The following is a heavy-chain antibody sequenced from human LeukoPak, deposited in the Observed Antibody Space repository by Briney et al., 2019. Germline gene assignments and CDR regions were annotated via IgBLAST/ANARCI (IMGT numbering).Heavy chain of an antibody. CDR2: IGDSGTNT. Sequence: GGTLRLSCAASGLTFTSHAMTWVRQTPGKGLEWVAGIGDSGTNTYYADSVKGRFTISRDNSKNTVYLQMNSLRAEDTAVYYCATRPPSGTYFGVFDYWGQGTLVTVSS. CDR1: GLTFTSHA. CDR3: ATRPPSGTYFGVFDY. J-gene: IGHJ4*02. D-gene: IGHD1-26*01. V-gene: IGHV3-23*01.